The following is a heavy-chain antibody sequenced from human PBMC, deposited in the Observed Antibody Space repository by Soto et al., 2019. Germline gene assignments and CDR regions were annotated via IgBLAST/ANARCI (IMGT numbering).Heavy chain of an antibody. CDR3: ARQSSWSGYYNYYYYYMDV. Sequence: PGESLKISCKGSGYSFTSYWIGWVRQMPGKGLEWMGIIYPGDSDTRYSPSFQGQVTISADKSISTAYLQWSSLKASDTAMYYCARQSSWSGYYNYYYYYMDVWGKGTTVTVSS. D-gene: IGHD3-3*01. J-gene: IGHJ6*03. CDR1: GYSFTSYW. V-gene: IGHV5-51*01. CDR2: IYPGDSDT.